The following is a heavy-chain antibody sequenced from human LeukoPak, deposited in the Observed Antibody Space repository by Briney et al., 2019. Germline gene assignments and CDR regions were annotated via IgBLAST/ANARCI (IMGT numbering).Heavy chain of an antibody. CDR1: GGSISSYY. CDR3: ARDNGDSGRYYYMDV. J-gene: IGHJ6*03. V-gene: IGHV4-59*01. D-gene: IGHD6-13*01. CDR2: IYYSGST. Sequence: PSETLSLTCTVSGGSISSYYWSWIRQPPGKGLEWIGYIYYSGSTNHNPSLKSRVTTSVDTSKNQFSLKLSSVTAADTAVYYCARDNGDSGRYYYMDVWGKGTTVTVSS.